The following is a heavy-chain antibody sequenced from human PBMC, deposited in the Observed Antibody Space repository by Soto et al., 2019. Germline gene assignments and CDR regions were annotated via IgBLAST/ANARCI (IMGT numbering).Heavy chain of an antibody. CDR1: GFTFNNYA. J-gene: IGHJ4*02. V-gene: IGHV3-23*01. CDR2: ISGGGAST. D-gene: IGHD2-2*01. Sequence: EVQLLESGGGLVQPGGSLRLSCASSGFTFNNYAMNWVRQAPGKGLEWVSAISGGGASTYYANSVKGRFTISRDNSKNTLYLQMNSLRAEDTAIYYCAKLPPAPDYWGQGTLVTVSS. CDR3: AKLPPAPDY.